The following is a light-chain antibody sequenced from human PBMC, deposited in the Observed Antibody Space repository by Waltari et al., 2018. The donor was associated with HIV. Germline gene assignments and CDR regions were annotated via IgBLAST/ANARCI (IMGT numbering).Light chain of an antibody. Sequence: EVVVTQTPAAWSVFPGKAGTLSCTTRQNVGNNVAWYQKKLGQAPRLLSCGASTRATGVPGKFGGSGSGTEFNFTIASLQAEDSAVYYCQHYDNWSRTFGPGTTVEI. CDR2: GAS. J-gene: IGKJ1*01. CDR3: QHYDNWSRT. CDR1: QNVGNN. V-gene: IGKV3-15*01.